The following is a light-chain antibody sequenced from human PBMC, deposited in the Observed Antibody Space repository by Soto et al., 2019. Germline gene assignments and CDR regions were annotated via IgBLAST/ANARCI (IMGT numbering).Light chain of an antibody. CDR2: EVT. J-gene: IGLJ1*01. Sequence: QSVLTQPSSETGSPGQSITISCTGTSCDVGGDNYVSWYQQHPGKAPILMIYEVTNRPSGVSSRFSGSKTGNTASLTISGLQAEAEAAYYCCTYTNISTYVFGTGSKVTVL. CDR1: SCDVGGDNY. CDR3: CTYTNISTYV. V-gene: IGLV2-14*01.